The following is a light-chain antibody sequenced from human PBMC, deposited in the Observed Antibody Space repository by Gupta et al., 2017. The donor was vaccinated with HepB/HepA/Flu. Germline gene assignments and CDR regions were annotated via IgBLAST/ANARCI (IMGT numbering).Light chain of an antibody. V-gene: IGLV1-51*01. CDR3: GTWDSSLSAGV. CDR2: DNN. Sequence: SVVAQPAPVSSAPGQKVTISRSCSSSNIGNNYVSWYQQLPGTAPKLLIYDNNKRPSGIPDRFSGSKSGTSATLGITGLQTGDEADYYCGTWDSSLSAGVFGGGTKLTVL. CDR1: SSNIGNNY. J-gene: IGLJ3*02.